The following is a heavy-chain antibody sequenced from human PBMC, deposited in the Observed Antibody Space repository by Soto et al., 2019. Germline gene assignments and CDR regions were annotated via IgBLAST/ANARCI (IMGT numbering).Heavy chain of an antibody. CDR1: GGSISSYY. D-gene: IGHD4-17*01. CDR3: ARRVRGDYDY. Sequence: PSETLSLTCTVSGGSISSYYWSWIRQPPGKGLEWIGYIYYSGSTNYNPSLKSRVTISVDTPKNQFSLKLSSVTAADTAVHYCARRVRGDYDYWGQGTLVTVSS. J-gene: IGHJ4*02. V-gene: IGHV4-59*08. CDR2: IYYSGST.